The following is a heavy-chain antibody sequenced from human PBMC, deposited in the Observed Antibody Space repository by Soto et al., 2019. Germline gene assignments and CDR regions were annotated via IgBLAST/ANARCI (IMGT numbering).Heavy chain of an antibody. D-gene: IGHD6-13*01. CDR3: ARSGEIEQQLAPSLYYYYYYMDV. V-gene: IGHV1-46*03. Sequence: GASVKVSCKASGYTFTSYYMHWVRQAPGQGLEWMGIINPSGGSTSYAQKFQGRVTMTRDTSTSTVYMELSSLRSEDTAVYYCARSGEIEQQLAPSLYYYYYYMDVWGKGTTVTVSS. CDR2: INPSGGST. CDR1: GYTFTSYY. J-gene: IGHJ6*03.